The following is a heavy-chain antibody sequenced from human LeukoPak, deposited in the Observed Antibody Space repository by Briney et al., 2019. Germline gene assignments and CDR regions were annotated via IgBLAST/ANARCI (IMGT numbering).Heavy chain of an antibody. CDR3: SRHANSDAFDI. V-gene: IGHV4-59*01. D-gene: IGHD4/OR15-4a*01. CDR2: TYYTGST. J-gene: IGHJ3*02. Sequence: SETLSLTCTVSGGSISSYYWSWIRQPPGKGLEWIGYTYYTGSTNSNPSLKSRVTISVDTSKNPFSLKLISVTAADTAVYYCSRHANSDAFDIWGQGTMVTVSS. CDR1: GGSISSYY.